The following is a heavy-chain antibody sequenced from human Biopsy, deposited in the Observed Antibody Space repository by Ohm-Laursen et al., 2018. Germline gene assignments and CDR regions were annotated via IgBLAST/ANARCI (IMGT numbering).Heavy chain of an antibody. CDR2: IISVHDIA. CDR3: ARTLVDCTSGTCYDVGDGMDV. CDR1: GGTLITYA. Sequence: SSVKVSCNASGGTLITYAMHWVRQAPGQGLEWMGRIISVHDIANYAQKFQGRVTITADKSTSTAYMELRNLRSEDTAVYYCARTLVDCTSGTCYDVGDGMDVWGQGTTVTVSS. J-gene: IGHJ6*02. D-gene: IGHD2-15*01. V-gene: IGHV1-69*04.